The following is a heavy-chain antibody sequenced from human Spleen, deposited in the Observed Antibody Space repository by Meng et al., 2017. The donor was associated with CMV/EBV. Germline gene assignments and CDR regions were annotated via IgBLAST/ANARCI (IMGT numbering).Heavy chain of an antibody. D-gene: IGHD3-3*01. V-gene: IGHV4-34*01. Sequence: SCGVYGGSFSSHSWTWIRQPPGKGLEWIGEINYSGSNNYNPSLKSRVTISVDKSKNQFSLKLTSVTAADTAVFYCARVKNHDFWSGYYTWFDHWGQGTLVTVSS. CDR1: GGSFSSHS. CDR3: ARVKNHDFWSGYYTWFDH. CDR2: INYSGSN. J-gene: IGHJ5*02.